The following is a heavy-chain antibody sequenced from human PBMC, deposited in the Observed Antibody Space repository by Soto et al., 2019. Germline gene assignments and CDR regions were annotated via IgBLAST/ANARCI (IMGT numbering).Heavy chain of an antibody. D-gene: IGHD5-12*01. Sequence: PGGSLRLSCAASGFTFSSYWMSWVRQAPGKGLEWVANIKQDGSEKYYVDSVKGRFTISRDNAKNSLYLQMNSLRAEDTAVYYCARVRGSGYSGYDSNIGWFDPWGQGT. CDR2: IKQDGSEK. V-gene: IGHV3-7*05. CDR1: GFTFSSYW. J-gene: IGHJ5*02. CDR3: ARVRGSGYSGYDSNIGWFDP.